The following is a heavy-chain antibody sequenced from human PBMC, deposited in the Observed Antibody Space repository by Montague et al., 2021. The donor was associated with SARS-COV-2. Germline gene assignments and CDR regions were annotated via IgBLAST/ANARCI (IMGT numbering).Heavy chain of an antibody. D-gene: IGHD3-22*01. Sequence: ETLSLTCAVYGGSFSGYYWGWIRQPPGKGLEWIGSIYYSGSTYYNPSLKSRVTISVDTSKNQFSLKLSSVTAADTAVYYCARHGKTRIAMIVVVIGYFDYWGQGTLVTVSS. CDR3: ARHGKTRIAMIVVVIGYFDY. J-gene: IGHJ4*02. CDR2: IYYSGST. CDR1: GGSFSGYY. V-gene: IGHV4-39*01.